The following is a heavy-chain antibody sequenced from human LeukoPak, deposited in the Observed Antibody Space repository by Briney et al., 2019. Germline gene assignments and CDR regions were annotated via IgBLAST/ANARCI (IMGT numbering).Heavy chain of an antibody. V-gene: IGHV3-23*01. CDR3: AKDHVDSSSSRFDY. Sequence: GGSLRLSCAASGFTFSIYAMTWVRQAPGKGLQWVSAISSSGDSTYYADSVKGRFTISRDNSKNTLYLQMSSLRAEDMAVYYCAKDHVDSSSSRFDYWGQGTLVTVSS. D-gene: IGHD6-6*01. CDR2: ISSSGDST. J-gene: IGHJ4*02. CDR1: GFTFSIYA.